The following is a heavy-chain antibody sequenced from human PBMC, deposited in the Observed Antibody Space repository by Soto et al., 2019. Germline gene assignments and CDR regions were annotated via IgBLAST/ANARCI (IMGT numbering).Heavy chain of an antibody. CDR1: GFSLSNGKVG. Sequence: TLTCTVSGFSLSNGKVGVSWIRQPPGKALEWLAHIFSNDEKSYRTSLKSRLTISEDTSKSQVVLTMTNVDPVDTATYYCARILFGRSVAGGYFYMDIWGKGTTVTV. D-gene: IGHD6-19*01. V-gene: IGHV2-26*01. CDR2: IFSNDEK. CDR3: ARILFGRSVAGGYFYMDI. J-gene: IGHJ6*03.